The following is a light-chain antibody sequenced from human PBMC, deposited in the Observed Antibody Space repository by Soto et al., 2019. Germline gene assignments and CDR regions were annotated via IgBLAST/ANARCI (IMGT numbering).Light chain of an antibody. CDR2: DDN. CDR3: QSYDSDFVI. V-gene: IGLV6-57*04. J-gene: IGLJ2*01. CDR1: SGSIASNY. Sequence: NFMLTQPLSVSESPGKTVTISCTPTSGSIASNYVQYYQQRPGSAPLTVMSDDNQRPSGVPDRFSGSTDGSSNSASLTISGLQTEDEADYYCQSYDSDFVIFGGGTKLTVL.